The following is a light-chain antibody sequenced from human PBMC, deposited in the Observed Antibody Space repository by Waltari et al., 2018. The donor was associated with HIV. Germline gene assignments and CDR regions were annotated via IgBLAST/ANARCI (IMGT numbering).Light chain of an antibody. V-gene: IGLV2-11*01. Sequence: QSALTQPRSVSGSPGQSVTISCTGTSSDVGGYTYVSWYQQHPGKAPKLSIYDVTKRPSGVPDRFSGSKSGNTASLTISGLQAEDEADYFCCSYAGGYTLGFGGGTKLTVL. J-gene: IGLJ3*02. CDR3: CSYAGGYTLG. CDR2: DVT. CDR1: SSDVGGYTY.